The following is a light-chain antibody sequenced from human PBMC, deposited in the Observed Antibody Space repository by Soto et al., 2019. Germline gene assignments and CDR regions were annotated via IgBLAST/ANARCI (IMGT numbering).Light chain of an antibody. CDR2: KAS. V-gene: IGKV1-5*03. CDR1: QSINNW. Sequence: DIQMTQSPSTLSASVGDRVTITCRASQSINNWLAWYQKKPGKAPKLFIFKASTLESGVPSRFSGSGSGTELTLRISSLQPDDFATYYCQQYGSFPRTFGQGTKVEIK. J-gene: IGKJ1*01. CDR3: QQYGSFPRT.